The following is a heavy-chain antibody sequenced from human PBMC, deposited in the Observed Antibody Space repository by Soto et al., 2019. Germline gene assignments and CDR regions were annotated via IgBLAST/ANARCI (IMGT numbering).Heavy chain of an antibody. CDR1: GYTFTSYD. D-gene: IGHD3-3*01. V-gene: IGHV1-8*01. Sequence: ASVTVSCKASGYTFTSYDINWVRQATGQGLEWMGWMNPNSGNTGYAQKFQGRVTMTRNTSISTAYMELSSLRSEDTAVYYCARALTYYDLWSGFYQYYGMDLWGQAHTVTL. CDR2: MNPNSGNT. J-gene: IGHJ6*02. CDR3: ARALTYYDLWSGFYQYYGMDL.